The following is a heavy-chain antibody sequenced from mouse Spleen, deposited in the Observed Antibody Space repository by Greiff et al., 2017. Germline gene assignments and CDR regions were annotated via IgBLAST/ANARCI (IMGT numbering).Heavy chain of an antibody. CDR2: ISSGGSYT. V-gene: IGHV5-9-1*01. CDR3: ARRNYYGSSSLGY. D-gene: IGHD1-1*01. Sequence: DVMLVESGGGLVKPGGSLKLSCAASGFTFSSYAMSWVRQTPEKRLEWVATISSGGSYTYYPDSVKGRFTISRDNAKNTLYLQMSSLRSEDTAMYYCARRNYYGSSSLGYWGQGTTLTVSS. J-gene: IGHJ2*01. CDR1: GFTFSSYA.